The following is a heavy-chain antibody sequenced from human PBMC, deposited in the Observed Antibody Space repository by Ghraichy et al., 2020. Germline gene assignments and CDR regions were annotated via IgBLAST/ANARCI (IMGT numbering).Heavy chain of an antibody. Sequence: GGSLRLSCVGSGFTFGSYNMNWVRQSPGKGLEWVAYITSSSRSIFYADSVKGRFTISRDNAKNSLSLQMNGLRDEDTAIYYCARASTVLRFYYYDGMDVWGQGTPVAVPS. CDR2: ITSSSRSI. CDR3: ARASTVLRFYYYDGMDV. J-gene: IGHJ6*02. V-gene: IGHV3-48*02. D-gene: IGHD4-23*01. CDR1: GFTFGSYN.